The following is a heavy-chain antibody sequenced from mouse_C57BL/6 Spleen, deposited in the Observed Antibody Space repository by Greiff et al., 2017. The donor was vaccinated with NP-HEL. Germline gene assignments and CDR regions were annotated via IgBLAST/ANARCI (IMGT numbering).Heavy chain of an antibody. V-gene: IGHV1-26*01. CDR3: ARAGGSGNYYAMDY. D-gene: IGHD2-1*01. CDR1: GYTFTDYY. J-gene: IGHJ4*01. Sequence: EVQLQQSGPELVKPGASVKISCKASGYTFTDYYMNWVKQSHGKSLEWIGDINPNNGGTSYNQKFKGKATLTVDKSSSTAYMELRSLTSEDSAVYYCARAGGSGNYYAMDYWGQGTSVTVSS. CDR2: INPNNGGT.